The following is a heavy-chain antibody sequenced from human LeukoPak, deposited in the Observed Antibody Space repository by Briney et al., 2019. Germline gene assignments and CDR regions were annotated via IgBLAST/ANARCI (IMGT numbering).Heavy chain of an antibody. D-gene: IGHD3-16*01. CDR3: ARPAYTAAYDL. J-gene: IGHJ3*01. Sequence: GGSLRLSCAASGFTFSTYWMTWVRQAPGKGLEWVANMKGDGSEKHYVDSVKGRFTISRDSAKNSLYLQMNSLRAEDTAVYYCARPAYTAAYDLWGQGTMVTVSS. V-gene: IGHV3-7*01. CDR2: MKGDGSEK. CDR1: GFTFSTYW.